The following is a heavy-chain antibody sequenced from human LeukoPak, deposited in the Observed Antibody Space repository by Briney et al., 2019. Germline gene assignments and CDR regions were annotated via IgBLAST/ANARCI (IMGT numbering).Heavy chain of an antibody. CDR3: AGHGSWNKPEHNWFDP. J-gene: IGHJ5*02. CDR2: INTDGSST. Sequence: GGSLRLSCAASGFTFSSYWMHWVRQAPGKGLVWVSRINTDGSSTSYADSVKGRFTISRDNAKNTLYLQMNSLRAEDTAVYYCAGHGSWNKPEHNWFDPWGQGTLVTVSS. V-gene: IGHV3-74*01. D-gene: IGHD3-10*01. CDR1: GFTFSSYW.